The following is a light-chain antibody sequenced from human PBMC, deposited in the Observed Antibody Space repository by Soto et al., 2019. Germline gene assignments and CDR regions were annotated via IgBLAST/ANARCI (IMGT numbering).Light chain of an antibody. Sequence: DLQMTQSPSSVSASVGDRVSITCRASQGISSWLAWYQQKPGRAPRLLIYTGSSLQIGVPSRFSGTGSGTDFTLTISSLQPEDVATYYCQQANSFPLTFGGGTKVEIK. CDR2: TGS. J-gene: IGKJ4*01. CDR3: QQANSFPLT. CDR1: QGISSW. V-gene: IGKV1-12*01.